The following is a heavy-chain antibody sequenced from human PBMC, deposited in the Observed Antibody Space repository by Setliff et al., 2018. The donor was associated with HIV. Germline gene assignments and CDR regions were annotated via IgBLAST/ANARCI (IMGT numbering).Heavy chain of an antibody. J-gene: IGHJ4*02. D-gene: IGHD6-13*01. CDR2: IRSKAYGGTT. Sequence: GESLRLSCTASGFTFGDYAMNWVRQAPGKGLEWVGFIRSKAYGGTTEKAASLKGRFTISRDDSKSIAYQQMNSLKTEDTAVYYCTRIFAQDSSNSYYFDYWGRGTLVTVSS. CDR3: TRIFAQDSSNSYYFDY. V-gene: IGHV3-49*04. CDR1: GFTFGDYA.